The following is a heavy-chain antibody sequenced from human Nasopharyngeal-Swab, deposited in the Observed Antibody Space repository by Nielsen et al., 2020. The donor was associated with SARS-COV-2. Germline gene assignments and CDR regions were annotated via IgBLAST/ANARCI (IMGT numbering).Heavy chain of an antibody. V-gene: IGHV3-48*01. D-gene: IGHD5-24*01. Sequence: GESLKISCAASGFTFSIYSMNWVRQAPGKGLEWVAYISSSSSTIYYADSVKGRFTISRDNAKNSLYLQMNSLRVEDTAVYNCAREGRDGFDYWGQGTLVTVSS. CDR3: AREGRDGFDY. CDR1: GFTFSIYS. CDR2: ISSSSSTI. J-gene: IGHJ4*02.